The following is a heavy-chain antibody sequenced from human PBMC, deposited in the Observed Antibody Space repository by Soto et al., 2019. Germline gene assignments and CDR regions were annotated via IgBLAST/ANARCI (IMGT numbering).Heavy chain of an antibody. CDR3: AKVNDFWTGYYSTNWFYP. CDR2: IYYSGST. Sequence: PSETLSLTCTVSGGSISSYYWSWIRQPPGKGLEWIGYIYYSGSTNYNPSLKSRVTISVDTSKNQFSLKLSSVTAADTAVYYCAKVNDFWTGYYSTNWFYPWGQGTLVTVSS. CDR1: GGSISSYY. J-gene: IGHJ5*02. D-gene: IGHD3-3*01. V-gene: IGHV4-59*01.